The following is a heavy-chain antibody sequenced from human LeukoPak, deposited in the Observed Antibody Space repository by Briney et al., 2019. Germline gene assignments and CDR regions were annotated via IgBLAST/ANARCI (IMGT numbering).Heavy chain of an antibody. J-gene: IGHJ4*02. CDR3: ARVSGAYASTFDS. CDR1: GYTFTSFY. Sequence: ASVKVSCKASGYTFTSFYIHWVRQAPGPGLQWMGWINPYSGGTNSPQSFQGRVTMTSDTSITTVYMELSRLTSDDTAVYYCARVSGAYASTFDSWGQGTLVTVSS. V-gene: IGHV1-2*02. D-gene: IGHD4-17*01. CDR2: INPYSGGT.